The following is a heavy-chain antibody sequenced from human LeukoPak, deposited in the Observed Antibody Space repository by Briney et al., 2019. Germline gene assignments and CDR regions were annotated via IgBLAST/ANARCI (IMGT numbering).Heavy chain of an antibody. J-gene: IGHJ4*02. V-gene: IGHV4-34*01. CDR2: INHSGST. CDR3: AIFDMEIAARH. CDR1: GGSFSGYY. D-gene: IGHD6-6*01. Sequence: SETLSLTCAVYGGSFSGYYWSWIRQPPGKGLEWIGEINHSGSTNYNPSLKSRVTISVDTSKNQFSLKLSSVTAADTAVYYCAIFDMEIAARHWGQGTLVTVSS.